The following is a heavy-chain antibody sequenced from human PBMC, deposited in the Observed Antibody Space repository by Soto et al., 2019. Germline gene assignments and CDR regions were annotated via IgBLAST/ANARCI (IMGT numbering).Heavy chain of an antibody. J-gene: IGHJ5*02. CDR1: GVTLSSYA. Sequence: QVPLVQSGAEVKKPGSSVKVSCKATGVTLSSYAISWVRQAPGQGLECLGGIIPVFGTADYAQKFQGRVTITADKSTNTACMEFKSLTAEHSAVYYCARYLRMVEYGANWFDPWGQGTLVTVSS. CDR3: ARYLRMVEYGANWFDP. D-gene: IGHD2-8*01. CDR2: IIPVFGTA. V-gene: IGHV1-69*06.